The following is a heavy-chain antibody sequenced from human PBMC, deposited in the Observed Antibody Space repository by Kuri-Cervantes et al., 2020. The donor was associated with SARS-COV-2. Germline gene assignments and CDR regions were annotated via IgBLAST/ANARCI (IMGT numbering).Heavy chain of an antibody. CDR2: SRSKAYGGTT. Sequence: GESLKISCTASGFTFGDYAMSWFRQAPGKGLEWVGFSRSKAYGGTTEYAASVKGRFTISRDDSKSIAYLQMNSLKTEDTAVYYCASQGYWGQGTLVTVSS. J-gene: IGHJ4*02. CDR3: ASQGY. CDR1: GFTFGDYA. V-gene: IGHV3-49*03.